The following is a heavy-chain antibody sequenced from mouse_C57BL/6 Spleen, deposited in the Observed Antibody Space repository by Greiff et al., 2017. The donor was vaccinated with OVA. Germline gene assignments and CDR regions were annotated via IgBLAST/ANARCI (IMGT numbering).Heavy chain of an antibody. D-gene: IGHD2-1*01. V-gene: IGHV1-50*01. CDR1: GYTFTSYW. CDR2: IDPSDSSP. J-gene: IGHJ3*01. Sequence: VQLQQSGAELVKPGASVKLSCKASGYTFTSYWMQWVKQRPGQGLEWIGEIDPSDSSPNYNQQFKGKATLTVDTSSSTAYMQLSSLTSEDSTVYDSARRESYGNSWFAYWGQGTLVTVSA. CDR3: ARRESYGNSWFAY.